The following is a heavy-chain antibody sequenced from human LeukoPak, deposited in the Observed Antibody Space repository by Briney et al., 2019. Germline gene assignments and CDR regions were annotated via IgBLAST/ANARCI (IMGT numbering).Heavy chain of an antibody. CDR1: GYTFTSYD. J-gene: IGHJ5*02. V-gene: IGHV1-8*01. D-gene: IGHD4-17*01. CDR3: ARFYYGDYVDWFDP. Sequence: ASVKVSCKASGYTFTSYDINWVRQATGQALEWMGWMNPNSGNTGYAQKFQGRVTMTRNTSISTAYMELSSLRSEDTAVYYCARFYYGDYVDWFDPWGQGTLVTVSS. CDR2: MNPNSGNT.